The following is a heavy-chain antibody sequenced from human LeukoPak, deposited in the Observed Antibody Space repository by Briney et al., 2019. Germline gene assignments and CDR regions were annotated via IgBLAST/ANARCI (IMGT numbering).Heavy chain of an antibody. CDR3: AKRGGQYYYDSGGSNAFDI. CDR1: GFTFSSYA. J-gene: IGHJ3*02. D-gene: IGHD3-22*01. CDR2: ISGSGGST. Sequence: GGSLRLSCAASGFTFSSYAMSWVRQAPGKGLEWVSAISGSGGSTYYADSVKGRFTISRDNSKNTLYLQMNSLRAEDTAVYYCAKRGGQYYYDSGGSNAFDIWGQGTVVAVSS. V-gene: IGHV3-23*01.